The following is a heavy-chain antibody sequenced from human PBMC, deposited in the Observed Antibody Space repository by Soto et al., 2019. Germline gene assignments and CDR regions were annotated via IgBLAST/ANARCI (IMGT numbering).Heavy chain of an antibody. V-gene: IGHV4-61*01. J-gene: IGHJ5*02. CDR3: ASTLTLPESTGAYKGDWFNP. D-gene: IGHD1-20*01. CDR1: GGSVSSGSYY. CDR2: VYYSGST. Sequence: SETLSLTCTVSGGSVSSGSYYWSWIRQPPGKGLEWIGYVYYSGSTNYNPSLKSRVTISGGTSKNQFSLKLSSVTAADTAVYYCASTLTLPESTGAYKGDWFNPCGQPTLVT.